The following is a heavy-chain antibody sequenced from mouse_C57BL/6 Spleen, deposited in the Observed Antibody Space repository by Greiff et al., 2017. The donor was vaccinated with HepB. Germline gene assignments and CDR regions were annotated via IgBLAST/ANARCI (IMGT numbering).Heavy chain of an antibody. J-gene: IGHJ4*01. Sequence: QVQLQQPGAELVMPGASVKLSCKASGYTFTSYWMPWVKQRPGQGLEWIGEIDPSDSYTNYNQKFKGKSTLTVDKSSSTAYMQLSSLTSEDSAVYYCARRDYYGSSSYAMDYWGQGTSVTVSS. CDR1: GYTFTSYW. CDR2: IDPSDSYT. V-gene: IGHV1-69*01. D-gene: IGHD1-1*01. CDR3: ARRDYYGSSSYAMDY.